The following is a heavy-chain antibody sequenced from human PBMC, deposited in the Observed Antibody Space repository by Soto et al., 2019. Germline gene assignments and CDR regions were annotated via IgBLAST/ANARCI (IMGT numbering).Heavy chain of an antibody. V-gene: IGHV3-9*01. CDR1: GFAFEDYA. CDR3: AKDIDHGMDV. J-gene: IGHJ6*02. CDR2: ISWNSGSI. Sequence: PRRLSFTASGFAFEDYAMPGVRQAPGKGLEWVSGISWNSGSIGYADSVKGRFTISRDNAKSSLYLQMNSLRAEDTALYYCAKDIDHGMDVWGQGTTVTVSS.